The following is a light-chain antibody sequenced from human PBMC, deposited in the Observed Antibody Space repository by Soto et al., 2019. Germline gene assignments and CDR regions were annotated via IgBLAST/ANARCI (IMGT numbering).Light chain of an antibody. Sequence: QSVLSQPPSASGTPGQRVTICCSGSSFNIGDNTVNWYKQLPGAAPTLLIYTNDKRPAGAPDRISGSKSGTSASLAISGLQSDDEADYYCATWDDSLNGWVFGGGTKLTVL. CDR2: TND. J-gene: IGLJ3*02. CDR3: ATWDDSLNGWV. V-gene: IGLV1-44*01. CDR1: SFNIGDNT.